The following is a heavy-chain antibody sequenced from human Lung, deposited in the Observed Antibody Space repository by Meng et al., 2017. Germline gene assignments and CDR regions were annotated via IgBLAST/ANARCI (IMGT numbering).Heavy chain of an antibody. J-gene: IGHJ4*02. V-gene: IGHV4-34*01. CDR1: GGSFSDYY. Sequence: MPLQQWGEGLLKPSETLSLTCVVSGGSFSDYYWSWIRQPPGKGLEWIGEINHSGSTNYNPSLESRATISVDTSQNNLSLKLSSVTAADSAVYYCARGPTTMAHDFDYWGQGTLVTVSS. CDR3: ARGPTTMAHDFDY. CDR2: INHSGST. D-gene: IGHD4-11*01.